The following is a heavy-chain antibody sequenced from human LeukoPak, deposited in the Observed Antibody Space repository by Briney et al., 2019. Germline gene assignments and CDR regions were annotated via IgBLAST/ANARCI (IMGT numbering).Heavy chain of an antibody. V-gene: IGHV4-39*01. CDR3: TRHQTNFYGSGAPFDP. CDR1: GGSITTTYY. D-gene: IGHD3-10*01. Sequence: SETLSLTCSVSGGSITTTYYWSWIRQPPGGGLEWIASLYHSGNSNYNPSLKSRVTMSVDTSKNQFSRQLTSMTAADTAIYYCTRHQTNFYGSGAPFDPWGQGTLVTVSS. CDR2: LYHSGNS. J-gene: IGHJ5*02.